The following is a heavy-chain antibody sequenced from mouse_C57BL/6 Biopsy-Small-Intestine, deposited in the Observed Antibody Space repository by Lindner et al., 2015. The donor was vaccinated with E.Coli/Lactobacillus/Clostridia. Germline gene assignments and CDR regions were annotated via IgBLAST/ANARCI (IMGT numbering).Heavy chain of an antibody. CDR1: GYTFISYV. CDR3: ARREYSYSNYGFAY. V-gene: IGHV1-14*01. CDR2: INPYNDVT. Sequence: VQLQESGPELVKPGASVKMSCKASGYTFISYVMHWVKQKPGQGLEWIGYINPYNDVTKYNEKFKGKATPTSDKSSSTVYMELSSLTSEDSAVYYCARREYSYSNYGFAYWGQGTLVTVSA. D-gene: IGHD2-5*01. J-gene: IGHJ3*01.